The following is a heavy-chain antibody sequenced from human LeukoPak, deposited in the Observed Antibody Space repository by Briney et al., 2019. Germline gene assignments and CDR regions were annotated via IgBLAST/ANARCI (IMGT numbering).Heavy chain of an antibody. D-gene: IGHD6-6*01. CDR3: AREGDSSSSVGAFDI. J-gene: IGHJ3*02. CDR1: GFTFSNYA. Sequence: PGRSLRLSCAASGFTFSNYAMHWVHQGPGKGLEWVAVFTYHGSDKYYADSVKGRFTISRDNSKNTLYLQMNSLRPEDTAVYYCAREGDSSSSVGAFDIWGQGTMVTVSS. CDR2: FTYHGSDK. V-gene: IGHV3-30*01.